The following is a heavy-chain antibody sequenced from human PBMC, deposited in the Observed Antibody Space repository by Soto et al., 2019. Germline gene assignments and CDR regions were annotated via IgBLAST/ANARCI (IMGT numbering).Heavy chain of an antibody. CDR1: GFTFSSYA. D-gene: IGHD4-4*01. CDR2: ISYDGSNK. J-gene: IGHJ5*02. V-gene: IGHV3-30-3*01. CDR3: ARDSFGDYSNRRFDP. Sequence: GGSLRLSCAASGFTFSSYAMHWVRQAPGKGLEWVAVISYDGSNKYYADSVKGRFTISRDNSKNTLYLQMNSLRAEDTAVYYCARDSFGDYSNRRFDPWGQGTLVTVSS.